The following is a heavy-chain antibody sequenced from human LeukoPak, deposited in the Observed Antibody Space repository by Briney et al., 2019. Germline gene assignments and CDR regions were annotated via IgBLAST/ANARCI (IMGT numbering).Heavy chain of an antibody. CDR3: AIDTVYYDPPSY. CDR2: SDPENGKT. CDR1: GYIFTELS. Sequence: GASVKVSCKVSGYIFTELSMHWVRQSPGKGLEWMGGSDPENGKTVYAQNFQGRVTMTEDTSADTAYMELSSLRSEDTAVYYCAIDTVYYDPPSYWSQGTLVTVSS. J-gene: IGHJ4*01. V-gene: IGHV1-24*01. D-gene: IGHD3-16*01.